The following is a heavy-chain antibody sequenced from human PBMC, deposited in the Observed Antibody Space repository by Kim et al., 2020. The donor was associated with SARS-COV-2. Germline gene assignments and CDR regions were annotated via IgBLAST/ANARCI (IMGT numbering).Heavy chain of an antibody. CDR2: IYYSGST. V-gene: IGHV4-59*13. CDR3: ARDPGSIAARRQGNYYYGMDV. CDR1: GGSISSYY. D-gene: IGHD6-6*01. J-gene: IGHJ6*02. Sequence: SETLSLTCTVSGGSISSYYWSWIRQPPGKGLEWIGYIYYSGSTNYNPSLKSRVTISVDTSKNQFSLKLSSVTAADTAVYYCARDPGSIAARRQGNYYYGMDVWGQGTTVTVSS.